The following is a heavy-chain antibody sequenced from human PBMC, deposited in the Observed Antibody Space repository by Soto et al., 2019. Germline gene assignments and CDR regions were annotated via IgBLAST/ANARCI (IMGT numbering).Heavy chain of an antibody. Sequence: QVQVVQDGTEVKRPGASVVVSCQASGYTFNSWDFTWVRQAPGEGLEWMGWISVYNGHTFYAQNLQGRVTLSTDTATNTASMELRSLTSDDTAVYYCASSGDSGWNYRDYWGQGTLVIVSS. V-gene: IGHV1-18*01. CDR2: ISVYNGHT. D-gene: IGHD6-19*01. J-gene: IGHJ4*02. CDR3: ASSGDSGWNYRDY. CDR1: GYTFNSWD.